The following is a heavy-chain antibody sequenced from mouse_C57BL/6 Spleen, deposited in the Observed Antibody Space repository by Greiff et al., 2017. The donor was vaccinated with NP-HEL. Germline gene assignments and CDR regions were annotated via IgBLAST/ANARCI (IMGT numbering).Heavy chain of an antibody. CDR2: ISSGGDYI. CDR3: TRDTTPAGAMDY. D-gene: IGHD1-1*01. Sequence: EVKLVESGEGLVKPGGSLKLSCAASGFTFSSYAMSWVRQTPEKRLEWVAYISSGGDYIYYADTVKGRFTISRDNARNTLYLQMSSLKSEDTAMYYCTRDTTPAGAMDYWGQGTSVTVSS. V-gene: IGHV5-9-1*02. CDR1: GFTFSSYA. J-gene: IGHJ4*01.